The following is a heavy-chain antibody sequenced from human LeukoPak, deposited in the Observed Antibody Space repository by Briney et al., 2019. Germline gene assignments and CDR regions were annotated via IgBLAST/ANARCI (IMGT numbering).Heavy chain of an antibody. CDR3: AKDLSRYSSSSGEWFDP. CDR1: GFTFSSYG. CDR2: IRYDGSNK. D-gene: IGHD6-6*01. V-gene: IGHV3-30*02. J-gene: IGHJ5*02. Sequence: PGGSLRLSCAASGFTFSSYGMHWVRQAPGKGLEWVAFIRYDGSNKYYADSVKGRFTISRDNSKNTLYLQMNSLRAEDTAVYYCAKDLSRYSSSSGEWFDPWGQGTLVTVSS.